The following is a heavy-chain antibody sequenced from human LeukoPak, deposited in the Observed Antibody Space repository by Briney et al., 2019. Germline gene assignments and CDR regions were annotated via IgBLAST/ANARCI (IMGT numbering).Heavy chain of an antibody. CDR2: ISSSNSI. V-gene: IGHV3-69-1*01. J-gene: IGHJ6*03. CDR3: ARVHGFYYMDV. Sequence: GGSLRLSCAVSGFTVNSNYMSWVRQAPGKGLEWVSYISSSNSIYYADSVKGRFTISRDNAKNSLYLQMNSLRAEDTAVYYCARVHGFYYMDVWGKGTTVTVS. CDR1: GFTVNSNY. D-gene: IGHD4-17*01.